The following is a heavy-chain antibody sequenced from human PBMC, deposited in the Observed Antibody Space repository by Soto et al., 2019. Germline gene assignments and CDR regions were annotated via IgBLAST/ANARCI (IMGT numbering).Heavy chain of an antibody. V-gene: IGHV1-18*04. CDR2: ISAYNGNT. J-gene: IGHJ3*02. Sequence: ASVKVSCKASGYTFTSYGISWVRQAPGQGLEWMGWISAYNGNTNYAQKLQGRVTMTTDTSTSTAYMELRSLRSDDTAVYYCARDQQSSITIFGVGPDDAFDIWGQGTMVTVSS. CDR3: ARDQQSSITIFGVGPDDAFDI. D-gene: IGHD3-3*01. CDR1: GYTFTSYG.